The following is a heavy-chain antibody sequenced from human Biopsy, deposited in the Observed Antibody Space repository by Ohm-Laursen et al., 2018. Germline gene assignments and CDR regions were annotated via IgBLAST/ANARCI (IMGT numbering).Heavy chain of an antibody. J-gene: IGHJ4*02. Sequence: GSLRLSCAASGFHFSDYYMSWIRQAPGKGLEWISYIASSGGTTYYVDSVKGRFTISRDNAEKSLYLQMNSLRAEDTAVYYCARDTPETYDYDNDDNSPFPRRYTDYWGQGTLVTVSS. CDR1: GFHFSDYY. D-gene: IGHD3-22*01. CDR3: ARDTPETYDYDNDDNSPFPRRYTDY. V-gene: IGHV3-11*01. CDR2: IASSGGTT.